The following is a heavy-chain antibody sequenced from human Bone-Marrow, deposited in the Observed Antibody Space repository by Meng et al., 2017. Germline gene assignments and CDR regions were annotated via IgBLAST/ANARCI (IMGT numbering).Heavy chain of an antibody. CDR1: GYTFTSYY. CDR3: ARDVIVVVPAAYYYYYGVDV. D-gene: IGHD2-2*01. CDR2: INPSDGST. V-gene: IGHV1-46*01. Sequence: ASVKVSCKASGYTFTSYYMHWVRQAPGQGLEWMGRINPSDGSTSYAQKFQGRVTMTRDTSTSTVYMELSSLRSEDTAVYYCARDVIVVVPAAYYYYYGVDVWGQGTTVTVSS. J-gene: IGHJ6*02.